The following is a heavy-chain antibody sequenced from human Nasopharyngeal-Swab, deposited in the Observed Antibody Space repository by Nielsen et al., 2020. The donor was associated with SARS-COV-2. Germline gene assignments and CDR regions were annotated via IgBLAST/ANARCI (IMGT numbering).Heavy chain of an antibody. D-gene: IGHD3-10*01. Sequence: GGSLRLSCAATGFTFSSYWMSWVRQAPGRGLEWLAHTKEDGTVTHYVASVRGRFTVSRDNAKNSLFLQMNSLRSDDTAVYYCARGSRASGLLDYWGQGTLVTVSS. J-gene: IGHJ4*02. CDR1: GFTFSSYW. V-gene: IGHV3-7*03. CDR2: TKEDGTVT. CDR3: ARGSRASGLLDY.